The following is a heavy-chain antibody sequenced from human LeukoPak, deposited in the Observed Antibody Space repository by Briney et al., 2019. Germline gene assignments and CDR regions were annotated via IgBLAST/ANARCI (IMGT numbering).Heavy chain of an antibody. Sequence: PGGSRRLSWAASGFTFSGYWMSWVRQAPGKGLEWVANINQDAGDKYYVDSVKGRFTISRDNVNHSLYLQMNSLRAEDTAVYYCAKQRGQGYYFDYWGQGTLVTVSS. V-gene: IGHV3-7*01. CDR1: GFTFSGYW. CDR2: INQDAGDK. CDR3: AKQRGQGYYFDY. J-gene: IGHJ4*02. D-gene: IGHD1/OR15-1a*01.